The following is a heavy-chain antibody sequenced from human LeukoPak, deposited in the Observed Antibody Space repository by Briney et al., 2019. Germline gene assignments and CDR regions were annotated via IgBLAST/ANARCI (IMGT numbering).Heavy chain of an antibody. J-gene: IGHJ3*01. Sequence: GGSLRLSCAASGFTFTTYALTWVRQAPGKGLEWVSSIRDRTYYADSAKGRFTISRDDSRNTLYLQMNSLGAEDTAVYYCAKSWRSYDSSTSYYAFDLWGQGTTVTVSS. CDR1: GFTFTTYA. CDR3: AKSWRSYDSSTSYYAFDL. V-gene: IGHV3-23*01. CDR2: IRDRT. D-gene: IGHD3-22*01.